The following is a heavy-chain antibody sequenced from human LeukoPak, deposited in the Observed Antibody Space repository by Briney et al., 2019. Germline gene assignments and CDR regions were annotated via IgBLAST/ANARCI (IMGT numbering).Heavy chain of an antibody. CDR2: IYRGGNT. CDR1: GFTVSGHP. D-gene: IGHD3-10*01. Sequence: PGGSLRLSCAASGFTVSGHPMSWVRQAPGKGLEWVSVIYRGGNTYYADSVKGRFTISRDNSKNTLYLQMNSLRAEDTAVYYCAKSWGLLRNFDYWGQGTLVTVSS. J-gene: IGHJ4*02. CDR3: AKSWGLLRNFDY. V-gene: IGHV3-53*01.